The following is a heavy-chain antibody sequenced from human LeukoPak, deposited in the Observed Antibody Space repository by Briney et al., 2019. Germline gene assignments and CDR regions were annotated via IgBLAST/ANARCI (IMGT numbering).Heavy chain of an antibody. V-gene: IGHV3-20*04. D-gene: IGHD3-10*01. CDR1: GFTFDDYG. CDR2: INWDGGST. J-gene: IGHJ4*02. CDR3: ARARELLWFRELSYYFDY. Sequence: RPGGPLRLSCAASGFTFDDYGMSWVRQAPGKGLEWVSGINWDGGSTVYADSVKGRFTISRDNAKNSLYLQMNSLRAEHTALYYCARARELLWFRELSYYFDYWGQGTLVTVSS.